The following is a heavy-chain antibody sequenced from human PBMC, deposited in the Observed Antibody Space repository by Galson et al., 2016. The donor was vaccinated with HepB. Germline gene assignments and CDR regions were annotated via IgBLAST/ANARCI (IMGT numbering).Heavy chain of an antibody. Sequence: SLRLSCAASGFSFSTYAMNWVRQAPGKGLEWVSGIDFSGGDTFYADSLKGRFTISRDNSKNTLYLQMNSLGAEDTAVYYCAKGSTASSYAFAIWGQGTMVTVSS. V-gene: IGHV3-23*01. CDR3: AKGSTASSYAFAI. J-gene: IGHJ3*02. CDR1: GFSFSTYA. CDR2: IDFSGGDT. D-gene: IGHD2-8*02.